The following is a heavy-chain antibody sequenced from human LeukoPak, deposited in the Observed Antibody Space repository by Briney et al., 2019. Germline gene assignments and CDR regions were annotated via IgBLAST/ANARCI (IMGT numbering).Heavy chain of an antibody. J-gene: IGHJ6*02. Sequence: SGGSLRLSCAASGFTFSSYAMHWVRQAPGKGLEWVAVISYDGGNKYYADSVKGRFTISRDNSKNTLYLQMNSLRAEDTAVYYCARAPVGLGMDVWGQGTTVTVSS. CDR1: GFTFSSYA. V-gene: IGHV3-30-3*01. D-gene: IGHD2-15*01. CDR3: ARAPVGLGMDV. CDR2: ISYDGGNK.